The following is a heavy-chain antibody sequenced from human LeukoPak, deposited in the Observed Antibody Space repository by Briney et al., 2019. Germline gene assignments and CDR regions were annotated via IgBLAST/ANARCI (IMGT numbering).Heavy chain of an antibody. Sequence: GASVKVSCKASGYTFTSYVINWVRQATGQGLEWMGWISAYNGNTNYAQKPQGRVTMTTDTSTSTAYMELRSLRSDDTAVYYCARGTTGDFDYWGQGTLVTVSS. CDR3: ARGTTGDFDY. CDR2: ISAYNGNT. CDR1: GYTFTSYV. V-gene: IGHV1-18*01. J-gene: IGHJ4*02. D-gene: IGHD1-1*01.